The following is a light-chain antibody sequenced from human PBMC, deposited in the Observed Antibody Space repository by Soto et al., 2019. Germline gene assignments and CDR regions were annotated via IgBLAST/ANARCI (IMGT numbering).Light chain of an antibody. Sequence: GDRVVITCRASQSITTWFASYQQKPSKVSELLIYDASSLQCGVPSRFSGSVSGTEFTLTLSSLQPDDFATYYCQQYNDYWTFGQGTKVDIK. V-gene: IGKV1-5*01. J-gene: IGKJ1*01. CDR1: QSITTW. CDR2: DAS. CDR3: QQYNDYWT.